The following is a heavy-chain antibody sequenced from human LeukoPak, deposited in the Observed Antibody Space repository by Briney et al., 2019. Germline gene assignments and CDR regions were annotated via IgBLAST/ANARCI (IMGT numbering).Heavy chain of an antibody. D-gene: IGHD6-19*01. J-gene: IGHJ4*02. V-gene: IGHV3-20*04. CDR3: ARGSTSGWPDYFDY. Sequence: GGSLRLSCAASGFTFDDYGMSWVRQAPGKGLEWVSGINWNGGSTGYADSVKGRFTISRDNAKNTLYLQMHSLRADDTAVYYCARGSTSGWPDYFDYWGQGSVVTVSS. CDR2: INWNGGST. CDR1: GFTFDDYG.